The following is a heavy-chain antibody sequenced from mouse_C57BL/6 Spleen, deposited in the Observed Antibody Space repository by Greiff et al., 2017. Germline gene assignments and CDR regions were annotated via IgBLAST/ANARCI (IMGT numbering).Heavy chain of an antibody. D-gene: IGHD2-3*01. J-gene: IGHJ4*01. CDR1: GYDFTNYL. Sequence: QVQLQQSGAELVRPGTSVKVSCKASGYDFTNYLIEWVKQRPGTGLEWIGVINPGSGGTNYNEKFKGKATLTADNSSSTAYMQLNILTSDDSAVYFCARSYDGYLYAIDYWGQGTSVPVSS. V-gene: IGHV1-54*01. CDR3: ARSYDGYLYAIDY. CDR2: INPGSGGT.